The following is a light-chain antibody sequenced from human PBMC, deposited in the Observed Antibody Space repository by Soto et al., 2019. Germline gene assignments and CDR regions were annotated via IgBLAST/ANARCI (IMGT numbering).Light chain of an antibody. V-gene: IGLV2-14*01. J-gene: IGLJ3*02. Sequence: QSALTQPASVSGSPGQSITISCTGTSSDVGDYNYVSWYQQHPGKAPKLMIYDVSNRPSGVSNRFSGSKSGNTASLTISGLRAEDEAYYYCSSYTSSSIWVFGGGTKLTVL. CDR1: SSDVGDYNY. CDR2: DVS. CDR3: SSYTSSSIWV.